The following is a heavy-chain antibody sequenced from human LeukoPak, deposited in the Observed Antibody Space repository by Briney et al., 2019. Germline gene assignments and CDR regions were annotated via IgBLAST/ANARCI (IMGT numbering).Heavy chain of an antibody. CDR2: ISSSSSYI. V-gene: IGHV3-21*01. D-gene: IGHD1-26*01. J-gene: IGHJ3*02. CDR1: GFTFSSYS. CDR3: ARDSGSYAFDI. Sequence: PGGSLRLSCAASGFTFSSYSMNWVRQAPGKGLEWVSSISSSSSYIYYADSAKGRFTISRDNAKNSLYLQMNSLRAEDTAVYYCARDSGSYAFDIWGQGTMVTVSS.